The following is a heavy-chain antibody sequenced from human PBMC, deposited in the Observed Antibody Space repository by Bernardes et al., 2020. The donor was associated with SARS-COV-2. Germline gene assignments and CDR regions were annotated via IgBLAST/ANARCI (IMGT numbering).Heavy chain of an antibody. Sequence: SETLSLSCSASGDSMIYHYWSWIRQSPGKGLEWIGSINTGRTTYNPSLQSRVTISVDTSKRHLSLTLTSVTAADTALYFCARGQRIYYYDFSGKDYPHFDLWGRGTRVTVSS. CDR2: INTGRT. CDR1: GDSMIYHY. V-gene: IGHV4-59*11. CDR3: ARGQRIYYYDFSGKDYPHFDL. J-gene: IGHJ2*01. D-gene: IGHD3-22*01.